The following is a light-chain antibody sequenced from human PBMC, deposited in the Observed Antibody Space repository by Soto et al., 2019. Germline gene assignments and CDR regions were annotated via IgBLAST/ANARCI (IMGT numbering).Light chain of an antibody. CDR1: QNVNIN. CDR3: QQYKDWPLLT. V-gene: IGKV3D-15*01. CDR2: GAS. Sequence: EIVMTQSPVTLYVSPGERVTLSCRASQNVNINLAWYQQRPGQAPRVLIYGASNRASGIPDRFSGSGSGTDFTLTISSLEPDDFALYYCQQYKDWPLLTFGGGTRVELK. J-gene: IGKJ4*01.